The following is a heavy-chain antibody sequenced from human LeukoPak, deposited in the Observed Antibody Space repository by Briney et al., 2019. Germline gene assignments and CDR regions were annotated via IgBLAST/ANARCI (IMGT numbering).Heavy chain of an antibody. D-gene: IGHD3-22*01. CDR3: ARDRYDSYYYDSSGTKFDY. J-gene: IGHJ4*02. CDR2: INSDGSST. Sequence: GGSLRLSCAASGFTFSSYWMHWVRQAPGKGLVWVLRINSDGSSTSYADSVKGRFTISRDSAKNTLYLQMNSLRAEDTAVYYCARDRYDSYYYDSSGTKFDYWGQGTLVTVSS. V-gene: IGHV3-74*01. CDR1: GFTFSSYW.